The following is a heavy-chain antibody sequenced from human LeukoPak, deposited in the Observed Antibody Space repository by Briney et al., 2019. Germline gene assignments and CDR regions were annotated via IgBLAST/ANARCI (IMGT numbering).Heavy chain of an antibody. CDR3: AKDLPFEGSIDY. CDR1: GFTFNIDA. V-gene: IGHV3-23*01. J-gene: IGHJ4*02. CDR2: LSGSGGST. Sequence: GGSLRLSCAASGFTFNIDAMSWVRQAPGNGLEWVSALSGSGGSTFYADSVKGRFTISRDNSKNTLYLQMNSLRAEDTAVYYCAKDLPFEGSIDYWGQGTLVTVSS. D-gene: IGHD3-10*01.